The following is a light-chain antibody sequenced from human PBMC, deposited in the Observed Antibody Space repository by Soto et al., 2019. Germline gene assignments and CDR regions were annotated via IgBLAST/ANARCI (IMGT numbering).Light chain of an antibody. J-gene: IGKJ5*01. V-gene: IGKV1-9*01. CDR2: AAA. CDR3: QQLNTYPIT. Sequence: DIQLTQSPSFLSASVGDRVTITCRASQGISNYLAWYQQKPGEGPKLLIYAAATLQSGVPSRFSGSGSGAEFTLTISSLQPEDFATYYCQQLNTYPITFGQGTRLEIK. CDR1: QGISNY.